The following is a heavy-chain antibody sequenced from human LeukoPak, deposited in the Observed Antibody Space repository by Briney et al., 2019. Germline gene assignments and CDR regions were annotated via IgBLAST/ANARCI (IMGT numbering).Heavy chain of an antibody. CDR3: AKDLVVVPAAIDY. CDR2: IKGSGVST. V-gene: IGHV3-23*01. CDR1: GFTFSNYA. Sequence: PGGSLILSCSAPGFTFSNYAMIWVRQAPGKGLEWVSPIKGSGVSTYYAYSVKGRVTISRDKSKNTLYLQMNSLRAEDTAVYYCAKDLVVVPAAIDYWGQGTLVTVSS. D-gene: IGHD2-2*01. J-gene: IGHJ4*02.